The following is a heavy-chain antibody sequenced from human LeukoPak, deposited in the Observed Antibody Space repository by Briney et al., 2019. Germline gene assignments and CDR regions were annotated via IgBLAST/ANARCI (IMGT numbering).Heavy chain of an antibody. Sequence: RASVKVSCKAPGGTFNSYATSWVRQAPGQRLEWMGGIIPISHTTTYAQKFQGRVTITTDESTSTAYMELSSLRSEDTAMYYCARVSTIFGVEFLDSWGQGTLVTVSS. J-gene: IGHJ4*02. CDR1: GGTFNSYA. CDR2: IIPISHTT. V-gene: IGHV1-69*05. CDR3: ARVSTIFGVEFLDS. D-gene: IGHD3-3*01.